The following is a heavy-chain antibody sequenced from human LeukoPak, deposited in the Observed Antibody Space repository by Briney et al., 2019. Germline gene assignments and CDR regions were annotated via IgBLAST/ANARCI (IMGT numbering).Heavy chain of an antibody. CDR2: IYNSGST. CDR3: ATSLDMVIFDS. Sequence: TSETLSLTCVVSGGSITSYYWSWIRQSPGKGLERIGKIYNSGSTNYNPSLKSRVTISVDTSKNQLSLKLSSVTAADTAVYYCATSLDMVIFDSWGLGTLVTVSS. CDR1: GGSITSYY. J-gene: IGHJ4*02. D-gene: IGHD3-10*01. V-gene: IGHV4-59*01.